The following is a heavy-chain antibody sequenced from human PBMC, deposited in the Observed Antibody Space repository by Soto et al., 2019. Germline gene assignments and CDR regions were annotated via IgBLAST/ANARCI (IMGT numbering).Heavy chain of an antibody. CDR2: ISGSGGST. Sequence: GGSLRLSCAGSGFTFSSYAMSWGRQAPGKGLEWVSAISGSGGSTYYADSVKGRFTISRDNSKNTLYLQMNSLRAEDTAVYYCAKDGGYAYYDSSGYYFGYWGQGTLVTVSS. D-gene: IGHD3-22*01. J-gene: IGHJ4*02. V-gene: IGHV3-23*01. CDR3: AKDGGYAYYDSSGYYFGY. CDR1: GFTFSSYA.